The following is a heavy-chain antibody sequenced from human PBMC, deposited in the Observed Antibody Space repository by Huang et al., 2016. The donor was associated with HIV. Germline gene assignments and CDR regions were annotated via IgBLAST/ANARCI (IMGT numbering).Heavy chain of an antibody. CDR2: IYPGDSNT. V-gene: IGHV5-51*01. CDR1: GYSFTSHW. CDR3: ARQPAFCGGDCYYFDY. D-gene: IGHD2-21*02. J-gene: IGHJ4*02. Sequence: EVQLVQSRAEVKKPGESLKISCRGSGYSFTSHWIGWVRQMPGKGLEWMGIIYPGDSNTKYSPSFEGQVTSSADKSISAAYLQWTSLKASDTAMYYCARQPAFCGGDCYYFDYWGRGTLVTVSS.